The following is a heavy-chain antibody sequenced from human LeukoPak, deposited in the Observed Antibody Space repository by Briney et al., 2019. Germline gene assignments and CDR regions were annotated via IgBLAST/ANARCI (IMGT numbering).Heavy chain of an antibody. CDR3: ARERGTYYYDSSGYYS. J-gene: IGHJ4*02. CDR2: IIPIFGIA. D-gene: IGHD3-22*01. CDR1: VGTFSSYA. Sequence: ASVKVSCKPSVGTFSSYAISLVRQAPGEGREWMGRIIPIFGIANYAQKFEGRVTITADKSTSTAYMELSSLRSEDTAVYYCARERGTYYYDSSGYYSWGQGTLVTVSS. V-gene: IGHV1-69*04.